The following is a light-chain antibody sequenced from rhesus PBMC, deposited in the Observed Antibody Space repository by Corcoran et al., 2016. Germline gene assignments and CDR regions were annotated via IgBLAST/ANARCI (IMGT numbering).Light chain of an antibody. J-gene: IGKJ4*01. CDR1: QSISNY. Sequence: DIQMTQSPSSLSASVGDRVTITCRASQSISNYLNWYQQEPGKAPKLLIYSASSLQSGVPSRFSGSGSGTEFTLTISSLQPEDFATYYCQQFKHYLTFGGGTKVEIK. CDR2: SAS. CDR3: QQFKHYLT. V-gene: IGKV1-41*01.